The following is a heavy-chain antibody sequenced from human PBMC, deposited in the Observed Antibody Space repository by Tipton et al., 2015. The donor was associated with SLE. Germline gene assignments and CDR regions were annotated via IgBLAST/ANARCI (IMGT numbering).Heavy chain of an antibody. Sequence: TLSLTCTVSGGSISSGGYYWTWIRQHPGKGLEWIGYIYNSGSTYYKPSLKSRVTISADTSKNQFSLKLYSVTAADTAVYYCAREGGVDSSTAGPGRVDAWGQGTLVTVS. D-gene: IGHD3-16*01. V-gene: IGHV4-31*03. CDR3: AREGGVDSSTAGPGRVDA. J-gene: IGHJ5*02. CDR1: GGSISSGGYY. CDR2: IYNSGST.